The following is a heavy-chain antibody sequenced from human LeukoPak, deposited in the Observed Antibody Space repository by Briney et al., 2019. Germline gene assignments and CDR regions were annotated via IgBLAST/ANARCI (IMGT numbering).Heavy chain of an antibody. V-gene: IGHV3-21*01. CDR3: ARFGSSYFDY. D-gene: IGHD6-13*01. CDR2: ISSSSSYI. Sequence: PGGSLRLSCAASGFTFSSYSMNWVRQAPGKGLEWVSSISSSSSYIYYADSVKGRFTISRDNAKNSPYLQMNSLRAEDTAVYYCARFGSSYFDYWVQGTLVTVSS. CDR1: GFTFSSYS. J-gene: IGHJ4*02.